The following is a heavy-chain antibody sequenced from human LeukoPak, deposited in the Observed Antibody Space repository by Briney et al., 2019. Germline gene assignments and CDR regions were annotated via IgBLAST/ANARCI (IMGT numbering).Heavy chain of an antibody. CDR3: ARYDCSSTSC. D-gene: IGHD2-2*01. V-gene: IGHV3-74*01. Sequence: PGGSLRLSCAAAGFTFSSYWMHWVRQAPGKGRVWVSRINSDGSSTSYADSVKGRFTISRDNAKNTLYLQMNSLRAEDPAVYYCARYDCSSTSCWGQGTLVTVSS. CDR2: INSDGSST. CDR1: GFTFSSYW. J-gene: IGHJ4*02.